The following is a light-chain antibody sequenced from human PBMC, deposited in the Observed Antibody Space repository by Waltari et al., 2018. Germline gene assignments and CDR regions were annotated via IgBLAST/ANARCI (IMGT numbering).Light chain of an antibody. CDR1: NSDVGGYDH. J-gene: IGLJ2*01. CDR2: EVS. V-gene: IGLV2-23*02. Sequence: QSALTQPASVSGSPGQSITISCTGSNSDVGGYDHVSWYQQHPGKVPKLLIYEVSNRPSGVSDRFSGSKSGNTASLTISGLQAEDEADYYGCSYAASTTVVFGGGTKLTVL. CDR3: CSYAASTTVV.